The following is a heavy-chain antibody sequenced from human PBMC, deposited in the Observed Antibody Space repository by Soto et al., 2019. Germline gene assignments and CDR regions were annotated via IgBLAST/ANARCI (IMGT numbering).Heavy chain of an antibody. CDR3: ARESEDLTSNFDY. CDR1: GFTFTRYS. Sequence: GGSLRLSCAASGFTFTRYSMNWDRQAPGKGLEWVSSISSTTNYIYYGDSMKGRFTISRDNAKNSLYLEMNSLRAEDTAVYYCARESEDLTSNFDYWGQGTLVTVSP. CDR2: ISSTTNYI. J-gene: IGHJ4*02. V-gene: IGHV3-21*06.